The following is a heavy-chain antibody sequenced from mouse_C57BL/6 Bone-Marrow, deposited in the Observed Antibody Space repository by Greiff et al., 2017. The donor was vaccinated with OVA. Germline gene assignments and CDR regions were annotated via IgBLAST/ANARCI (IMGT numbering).Heavy chain of an antibody. J-gene: IGHJ3*01. CDR2: ISGGGGNT. CDR1: GFTFSSYT. Sequence: EVKVEESGGGLVKPGGSLKLSCAASGFTFSSYTMSWVRQTPEKRLEWVATISGGGGNTYYPDSVKGRFTISRDNAKNTLYLQMSSLRSEDTALYYCARRDSSGYWFAYWGQGTLVTVSA. CDR3: ARRDSSGYWFAY. D-gene: IGHD3-2*02. V-gene: IGHV5-9*01.